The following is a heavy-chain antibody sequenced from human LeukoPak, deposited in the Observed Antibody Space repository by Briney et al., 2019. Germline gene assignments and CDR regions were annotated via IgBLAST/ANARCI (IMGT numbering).Heavy chain of an antibody. CDR1: GFTFSSYG. V-gene: IGHV3-23*01. J-gene: IGHJ6*03. CDR2: ISGSGGST. Sequence: GGSLRLSCAASGFTFSSYGMSWVRQAPGKGLEWVSAISGSGGSTYYADSVKGRFTISRDNSKNTLYLQMNSLRAEDTAVYYCARLGSYSLYYYYYYYMDVWGKGTTVTVSS. D-gene: IGHD1-26*01. CDR3: ARLGSYSLYYYYYYYMDV.